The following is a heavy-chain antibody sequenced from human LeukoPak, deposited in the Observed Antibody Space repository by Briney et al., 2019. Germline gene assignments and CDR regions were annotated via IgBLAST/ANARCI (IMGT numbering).Heavy chain of an antibody. Sequence: PSETLSLTCSVSGYSISSGYYWGWIRQPPGKGLEWIGSIYHSGSTYYNPSLKSRVTISVDTSKNQFSLKLSSVTAADTAVYYCAAVTETTVTPYNWFDPWGQGTLVTVSS. V-gene: IGHV4-38-2*02. CDR3: AAVTETTVTPYNWFDP. D-gene: IGHD4-17*01. CDR1: GYSISSGYY. J-gene: IGHJ5*02. CDR2: IYHSGST.